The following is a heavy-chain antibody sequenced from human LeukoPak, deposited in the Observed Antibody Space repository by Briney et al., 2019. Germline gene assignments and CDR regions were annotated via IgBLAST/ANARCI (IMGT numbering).Heavy chain of an antibody. CDR1: GFTFSSYG. J-gene: IGHJ4*02. Sequence: PGGSLRLSCAASGFTFSSYGMHWVRQAPGKGLEWVAFIRYDGSNKYYADSVKGRFTISRDNSKNTLYLQMNSLRAEDTAVYYCASRSSDCSSTSCDPTHFDYWGQGTLVTVSS. V-gene: IGHV3-30*02. CDR3: ASRSSDCSSTSCDPTHFDY. CDR2: IRYDGSNK. D-gene: IGHD2-2*01.